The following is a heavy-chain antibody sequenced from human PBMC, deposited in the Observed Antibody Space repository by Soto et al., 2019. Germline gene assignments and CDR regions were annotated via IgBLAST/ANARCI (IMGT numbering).Heavy chain of an antibody. V-gene: IGHV3-23*01. Sequence: EVQLLESGGGLVQPGGSLRLSCAASGFTFSSYAMSWVRQAPGKGLEWVSAISGSGGSTYYADSVKGRFTISRDNSNNTLYLQMNSVRAEDTAVYYCAKARLGAVAGTALYFDYWGQGTLVTVSS. J-gene: IGHJ4*02. CDR2: ISGSGGST. D-gene: IGHD6-19*01. CDR1: GFTFSSYA. CDR3: AKARLGAVAGTALYFDY.